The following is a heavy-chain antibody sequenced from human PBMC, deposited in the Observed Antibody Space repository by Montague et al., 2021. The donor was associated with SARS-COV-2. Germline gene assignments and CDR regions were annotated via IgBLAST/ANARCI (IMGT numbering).Heavy chain of an antibody. CDR2: TYYRSKWYN. D-gene: IGHD1-1*01. CDR3: TSGREGNYNVMDV. J-gene: IGHJ6*02. CDR1: GDSVSINSAT. V-gene: IGHV6-1*01. Sequence: CAISGDSVSINSATWNWVRQSPSIGLEWLGRTYYRSKWYNDYAVSVRGRVTINPDTSKHQFSLRLNSVTPEDTAIYYCTSGREGNYNVMDVWGQGTTITVSS.